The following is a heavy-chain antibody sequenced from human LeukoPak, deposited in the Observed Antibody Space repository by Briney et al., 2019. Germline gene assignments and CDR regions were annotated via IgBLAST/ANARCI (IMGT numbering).Heavy chain of an antibody. Sequence: SQTLSLTCTVSGGSISSGDYYWSWIRQPPGKGLEWIGYIYYSGSTYYNPSLKSRVTISVDTSKNQFSLKLSSVTAADTAVYYCATVTTNYYYYGMDVWGQGATVTVSS. CDR2: IYYSGST. V-gene: IGHV4-30-4*01. J-gene: IGHJ6*02. CDR3: ATVTTNYYYYGMDV. CDR1: GGSISSGDYY. D-gene: IGHD4-17*01.